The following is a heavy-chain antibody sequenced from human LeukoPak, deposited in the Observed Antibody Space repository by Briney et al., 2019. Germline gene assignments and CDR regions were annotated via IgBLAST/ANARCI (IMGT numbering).Heavy chain of an antibody. CDR1: GGSFSGYY. V-gene: IGHV4-34*01. J-gene: IGHJ4*02. CDR3: ARGWQHHF. D-gene: IGHD6-13*01. CDR2: INHSGST. Sequence: PSETLSLTCAVYGGSFSGYYWSSIRQPPGKGLEWIGEINHSGSTNYNPSLKSRVTISVDTSKNQFSLKLSYVTAADTAVYYCARGWQHHFWGQGTLVTVSS.